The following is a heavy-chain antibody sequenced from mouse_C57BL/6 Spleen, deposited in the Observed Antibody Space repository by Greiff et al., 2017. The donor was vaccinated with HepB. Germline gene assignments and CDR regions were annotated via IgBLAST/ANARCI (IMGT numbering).Heavy chain of an antibody. Sequence: QVHVKQPGAELVKPGASVKLSCKASGYTFTSYWMHWVKQRPGQGLEWIGMIHPNSGSTNYNEKFKSKATLTVDKSSSTAYMQLSSLTSEDSAVYYCARSSPRYYFDYWGQGTTLTVSS. CDR3: ARSSPRYYFDY. CDR1: GYTFTSYW. V-gene: IGHV1-64*01. CDR2: IHPNSGST. J-gene: IGHJ2*01.